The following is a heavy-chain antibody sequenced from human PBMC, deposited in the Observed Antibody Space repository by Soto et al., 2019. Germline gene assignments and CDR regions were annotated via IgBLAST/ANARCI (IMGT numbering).Heavy chain of an antibody. V-gene: IGHV3-33*01. CDR2: IWYDGSNK. CDR3: ARDGPFFDY. Sequence: GESLKISCAASGFTFSSYGMHWVRQAPGKGLEWVAVIWYDGSNKYYADSVKGRFTISRDNSKNTLYLQMNSLRAEDTAVYYCARDGPFFDYWGQGTLVTVSS. CDR1: GFTFSSYG. J-gene: IGHJ4*02.